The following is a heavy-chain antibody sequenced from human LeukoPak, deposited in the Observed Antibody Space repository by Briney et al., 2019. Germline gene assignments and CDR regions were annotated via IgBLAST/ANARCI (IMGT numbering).Heavy chain of an antibody. CDR2: IRSGGSIT. CDR1: GFTLSSYS. Sequence: PGGSLRLSCAASGFTLSSYSMNWVRQASGKGLEWVSYIRSGGSITRYADYVKGRFTISRDNAKNSLYLQMNSLRAEDTAVYYCARVIWSGYYQIDYWGQGTLVTVSS. D-gene: IGHD3-3*01. J-gene: IGHJ4*02. CDR3: ARVIWSGYYQIDY. V-gene: IGHV3-48*01.